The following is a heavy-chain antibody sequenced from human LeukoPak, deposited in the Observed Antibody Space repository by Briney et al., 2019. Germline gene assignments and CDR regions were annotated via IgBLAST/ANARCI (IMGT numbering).Heavy chain of an antibody. V-gene: IGHV3-21*01. J-gene: IGHJ4*02. CDR3: ARERSTTEDSSPFDY. CDR1: GFTFSSYS. CDR2: ISSSSSYI. D-gene: IGHD1-14*01. Sequence: GGSLRLSCAASGFTFSSYSMNWVRQAPGKGLEWVSSISSSSSYIYYADSVKGRFTISRDNAKNSLYLQMNSLRAEDTAVYYCARERSTTEDSSPFDYWGQGTLVTVSS.